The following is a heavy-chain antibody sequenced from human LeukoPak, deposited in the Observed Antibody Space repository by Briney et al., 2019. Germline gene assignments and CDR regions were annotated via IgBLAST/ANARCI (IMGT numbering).Heavy chain of an antibody. CDR3: AMATWVGGLDY. CDR2: IYRGGST. CDR1: GFTVSSNY. Sequence: GGSLRLSCAASGFTVSSNYMSWVRQAPGKGLEWVSVIYRGGSTYYADSVKGRFTISRDNSKYTLYLQMNNLRAEDTAVYYCAMATWVGGLDYWGQGTLVTVSS. D-gene: IGHD1-26*01. V-gene: IGHV3-66*01. J-gene: IGHJ4*02.